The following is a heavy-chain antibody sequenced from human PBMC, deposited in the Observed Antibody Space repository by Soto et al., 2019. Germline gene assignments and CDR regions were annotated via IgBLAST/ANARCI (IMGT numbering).Heavy chain of an antibody. CDR1: GFSFSTYS. Sequence: EVQLVESGGGLVKPGGSLRLSCAASGFSFSTYSMTWVRQAPGKGLEWVSSISSSSGYIFYAESVKGRFTTSRDNAKNSLYLQMNSLRAEDTTVYYCARDRAWRYFDWLYWGQGALVTVSS. V-gene: IGHV3-21*01. CDR2: ISSSSGYI. CDR3: ARDRAWRYFDWLY. J-gene: IGHJ4*02. D-gene: IGHD3-9*01.